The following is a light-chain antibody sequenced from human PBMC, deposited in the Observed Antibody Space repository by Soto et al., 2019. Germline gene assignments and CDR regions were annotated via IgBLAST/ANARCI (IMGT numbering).Light chain of an antibody. CDR1: SGSIASNY. J-gene: IGLJ1*01. Sequence: NFMLTQPHSVSESPGKTVTISCTRSSGSIASNYVQWYQQRPGSAPTTVIYEDNQRPSGVPDRFSGSIDSSSNSASLTISGLKNDDEADYYCQSYDSSNYVFGTGTQLTVL. CDR3: QSYDSSNYV. CDR2: EDN. V-gene: IGLV6-57*03.